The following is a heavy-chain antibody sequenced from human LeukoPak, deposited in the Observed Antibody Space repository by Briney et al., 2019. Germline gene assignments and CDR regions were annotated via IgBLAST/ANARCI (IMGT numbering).Heavy chain of an antibody. V-gene: IGHV4-61*02. CDR3: ARVRKKAVAGLYYYYMDV. D-gene: IGHD6-19*01. J-gene: IGHJ6*03. CDR1: GGSISSGSYY. Sequence: PSQTLSLTCTVSGGSISSGSYYWSWIRQPAGKGLEWIGRIYTSGSTNYNPSLKSRVTISVDTSKNQFSLKLSSVTAADTAVYYCARVRKKAVAGLYYYYMDVWGKGTTVTVSS. CDR2: IYTSGST.